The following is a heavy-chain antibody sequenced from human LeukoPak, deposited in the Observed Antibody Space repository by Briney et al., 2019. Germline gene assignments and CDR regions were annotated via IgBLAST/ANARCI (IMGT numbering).Heavy chain of an antibody. Sequence: GGSLRLSCAASGFTFSTSDMHWVRQVTGKGLEWVSAIGTGGDTYYPGSVKGRFTISRDNAKNTLYLQMNSLRAEDTAVYYCARDWFHAIDYWGQGTLVTVSS. CDR2: IGTGGDT. V-gene: IGHV3-13*01. J-gene: IGHJ4*02. D-gene: IGHD2/OR15-2a*01. CDR1: GFTFSTSD. CDR3: ARDWFHAIDY.